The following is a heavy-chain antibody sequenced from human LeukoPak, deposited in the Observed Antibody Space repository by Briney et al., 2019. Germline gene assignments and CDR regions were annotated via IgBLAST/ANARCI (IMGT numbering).Heavy chain of an antibody. CDR2: ISGSGGST. V-gene: IGHV3-23*01. Sequence: PGGSLRLSCAASGFTFSSYAMSWVRQAPGKGLEWVSAISGSGGSTYYADSVKGRFTISRDNSKNTLYLQMNSLRAEDTAVYYCAKYSSGWYSSREYYFDYWGQGTLVTVSS. CDR1: GFTFSSYA. D-gene: IGHD6-19*01. J-gene: IGHJ4*02. CDR3: AKYSSGWYSSREYYFDY.